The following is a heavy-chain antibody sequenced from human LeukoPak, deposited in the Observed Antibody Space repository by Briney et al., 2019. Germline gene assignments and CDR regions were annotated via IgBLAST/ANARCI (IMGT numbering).Heavy chain of an antibody. V-gene: IGHV1-69*04. CDR3: AREWGYPDYP. CDR1: GGTFSSYA. Sequence: VASVKVSCKASGGTFSSYAISWVRQAPGQGLEWMGRIIPIFGIANYAQKFQGRVMITADKSTSTAYMELSSLRSEDTAVYYCAREWGYPDYPWGQGTLVTVSS. CDR2: IIPIFGIA. D-gene: IGHD5-18*01. J-gene: IGHJ5*02.